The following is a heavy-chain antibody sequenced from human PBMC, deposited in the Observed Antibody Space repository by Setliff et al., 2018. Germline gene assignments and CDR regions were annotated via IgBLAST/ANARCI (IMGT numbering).Heavy chain of an antibody. V-gene: IGHV1-18*01. CDR3: ARDPLYSGSYGPEFYFDY. Sequence: ASVKVSCKASGYTFTSYGISWVRQAPGQGLEWMGWISGYNGNTNYAQNFQGRVTMTTGTSTSTAYMELRSLRSDDTAVYYCARDPLYSGSYGPEFYFDYWGQGTLVTVSS. CDR2: ISGYNGNT. CDR1: GYTFTSYG. D-gene: IGHD1-26*01. J-gene: IGHJ4*02.